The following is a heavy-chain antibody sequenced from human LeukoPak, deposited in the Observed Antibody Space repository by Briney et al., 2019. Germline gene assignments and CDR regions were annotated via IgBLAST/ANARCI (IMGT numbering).Heavy chain of an antibody. V-gene: IGHV4-59*02. Sequence: SETLSLTCTVSGGSVNNYYWNWLRQPPGKGLEWIGYVSNSGSGSTKNNPSLESRFTISLDTSKHQFSLKLSSVTAADTAVYYCAREYSDILTGYYLFDSWGQGTLVTVSS. CDR3: AREYSDILTGYYLFDS. J-gene: IGHJ4*02. CDR2: VSNSGSGST. CDR1: GGSVNNYY. D-gene: IGHD3-9*01.